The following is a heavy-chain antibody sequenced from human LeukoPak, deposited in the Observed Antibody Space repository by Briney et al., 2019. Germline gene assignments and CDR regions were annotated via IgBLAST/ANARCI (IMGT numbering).Heavy chain of an antibody. CDR2: IYRGGST. J-gene: IGHJ4*02. CDR1: GFTVSSNY. CDR3: ATINVDTAMVLDY. D-gene: IGHD5-18*01. Sequence: GGSLRLSCAASGFTVSSNYMSWVRQAPGKGLEWVSVIYRGGSTYYADSVKGRFTISRDNSKNTLYLQMNSLRAEDTAVYYCATINVDTAMVLDYWGQGTLVTVSS. V-gene: IGHV3-66*01.